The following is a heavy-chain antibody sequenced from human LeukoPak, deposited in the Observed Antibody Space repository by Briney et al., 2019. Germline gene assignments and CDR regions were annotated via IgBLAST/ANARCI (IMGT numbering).Heavy chain of an antibody. J-gene: IGHJ5*02. CDR3: ARSEQFRSGGGISSWFDP. D-gene: IGHD3-16*01. CDR1: GGSISSGSYY. V-gene: IGHV4-61*10. Sequence: SETLSLTCTVSGGSISSGSYYWSWIRQPAGKGLEWIGRIYYSGSANYNPSLKSRVTISVDTSKKEFSLKLSSVTAEDTAVYYCARSEQFRSGGGISSWFDPWGQGTLVTVSS. CDR2: IYYSGSA.